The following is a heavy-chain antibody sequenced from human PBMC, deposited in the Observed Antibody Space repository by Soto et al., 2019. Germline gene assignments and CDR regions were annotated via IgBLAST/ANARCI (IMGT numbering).Heavy chain of an antibody. V-gene: IGHV4-34*01. CDR2: MSHSGGT. CDR1: GGFVSSGSYY. D-gene: IGHD1-1*01. CDR3: ARVERGTVTTVVDAFDI. Sequence: QVQLQQWGAGLLKPSETLSLTCAVYGGFVSSGSYYWSWIRQPPGKGLEWIGEMSHSGGTHFNPSLKSRVTKPVDTSKNQVSLNIYSVTAADTALYYCARVERGTVTTVVDAFDIWGPGTMVTVSS. J-gene: IGHJ3*02.